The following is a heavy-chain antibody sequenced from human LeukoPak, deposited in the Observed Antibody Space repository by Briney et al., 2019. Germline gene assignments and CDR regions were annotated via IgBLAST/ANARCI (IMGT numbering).Heavy chain of an antibody. CDR3: ASTSYDYVWGSYRPDY. V-gene: IGHV4-39*07. J-gene: IGHJ4*02. CDR1: GGPISSSSYY. Sequence: SETLSLTCTVSGGPISSSSYYWGWIRQPPGKGLEWIGSIYYSGSTYYNPSLKSRVTISVDTSKNQFSLKLSSVTAADTAVYYCASTSYDYVWGSYRPDYWGQGTLVTVSS. CDR2: IYYSGST. D-gene: IGHD3-16*02.